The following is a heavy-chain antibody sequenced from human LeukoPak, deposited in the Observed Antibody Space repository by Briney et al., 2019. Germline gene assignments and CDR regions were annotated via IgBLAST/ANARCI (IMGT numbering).Heavy chain of an antibody. CDR1: GFTFSSYE. J-gene: IGHJ4*02. CDR2: ISSSGSTI. V-gene: IGHV3-48*03. CDR3: AIMGASSFDY. D-gene: IGHD1-26*01. Sequence: GGSLRLSCAASGFTFSSYEMNWVRHAPGKGLEWVSYISSSGSTIYYADSVKGRFTISRDNAKNSLYLQMNSLRAEDTAVYYCAIMGASSFDYWGQGTLVTVSS.